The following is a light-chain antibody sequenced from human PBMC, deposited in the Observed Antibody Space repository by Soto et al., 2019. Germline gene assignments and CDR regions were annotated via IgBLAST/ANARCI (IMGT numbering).Light chain of an antibody. Sequence: QSALTQPASVSGSPGQSLTISCTGTSSDIGGYDFVSWYRQQPGKAPKLLIYEVGHRPSGVSSRFSASKSGNTASLTISGLQAEDEGDYYCSSYTISSTTVFGTGTKLTVL. V-gene: IGLV2-14*01. CDR1: SSDIGGYDF. CDR3: SSYTISSTTV. J-gene: IGLJ1*01. CDR2: EVG.